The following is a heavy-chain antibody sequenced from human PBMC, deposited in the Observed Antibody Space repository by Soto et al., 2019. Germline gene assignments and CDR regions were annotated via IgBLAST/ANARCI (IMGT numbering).Heavy chain of an antibody. CDR1: GFTFSGSA. V-gene: IGHV3-73*01. Sequence: EVQLVESGGGLVQPGGSLKLSCAASGFTFSGSAMHWVRQASGKGLEWVGRIRSKPNNYATAYAASVQGRFTISRDDSKNTAYLQMNSLKTEDTAVYYCTGHTSDYWGQGTLVTVSS. CDR2: IRSKPNNYAT. CDR3: TGHTSDY. J-gene: IGHJ4*02.